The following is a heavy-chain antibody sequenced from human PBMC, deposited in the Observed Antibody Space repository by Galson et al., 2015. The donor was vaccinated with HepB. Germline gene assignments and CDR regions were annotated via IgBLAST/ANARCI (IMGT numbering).Heavy chain of an antibody. Sequence: TLSLTCTVSGGSISSGGYYWSWIRQHPGKGLEWIGYIYYSGSTYYNPSLKSRVTISVDTSKNQFSLKLSSVTAADTAVYYCARDIVVVPAAPNDAFDIWGQGTMVTVSS. CDR2: IYYSGST. D-gene: IGHD2-2*01. CDR1: GGSISSGGYY. CDR3: ARDIVVVPAAPNDAFDI. V-gene: IGHV4-31*03. J-gene: IGHJ3*02.